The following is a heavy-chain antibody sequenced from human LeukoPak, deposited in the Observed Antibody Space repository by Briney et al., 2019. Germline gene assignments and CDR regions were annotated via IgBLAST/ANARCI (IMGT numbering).Heavy chain of an antibody. D-gene: IGHD3-10*01. J-gene: IGHJ4*02. CDR3: AKGLIWFGELGFDY. CDR1: GFTVSSNY. Sequence: GGSLRLSCAASGFTVSSNYMSWVRQAPGKGLEWVSVIYSGGSAYYADSVKGRFTISRDNSKNTLYLQMNSLRAEDTAVYYCAKGLIWFGELGFDYWGQGTLVTVSS. CDR2: IYSGGSA. V-gene: IGHV3-53*01.